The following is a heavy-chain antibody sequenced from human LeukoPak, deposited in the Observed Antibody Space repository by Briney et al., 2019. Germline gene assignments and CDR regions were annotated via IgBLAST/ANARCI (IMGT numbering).Heavy chain of an antibody. Sequence: GGSLRLSCAASGFTVSKYGMHWVRQAPGKGLEWVAVIWYDGSNKYYADSVKGRFTFSRDTSKNTLYLQMNSLRGEDTAVYYCARSLEKDYHGSGYYMNNYFAPWGQGTLVTVSS. J-gene: IGHJ5*02. CDR1: GFTVSKYG. CDR2: IWYDGSNK. D-gene: IGHD3-10*01. V-gene: IGHV3-33*01. CDR3: ARSLEKDYHGSGYYMNNYFAP.